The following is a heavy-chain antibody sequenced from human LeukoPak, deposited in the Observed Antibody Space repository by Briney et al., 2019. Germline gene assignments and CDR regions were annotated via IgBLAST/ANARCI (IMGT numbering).Heavy chain of an antibody. J-gene: IGHJ4*02. CDR2: NYYSGST. V-gene: IGHV4-59*01. CDR1: GGSTSSYY. Sequence: SETLSLTCTVSGGSTSSYYWSWIRQPPGKGLEWIGYNYYSGSTNFNPSLKSRVTISVDTSKNQYALKLSSVTAADTAVYYCARGYGETSTRWGQGTLVTVSS. CDR3: ARGYGETSTR. D-gene: IGHD4-17*01.